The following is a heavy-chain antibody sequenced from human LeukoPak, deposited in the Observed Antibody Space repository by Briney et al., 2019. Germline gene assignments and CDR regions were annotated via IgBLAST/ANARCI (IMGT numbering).Heavy chain of an antibody. Sequence: ASVKVSCKASGYTFTGYYMYWVRQAPGQGLEWMGIINPSGGSTSYAQKFQGRVTMTRDTSTSTVYMELSSLRSEDTAVYYCAREGMAGTGSKRFDPWGQGTLVTVSS. J-gene: IGHJ5*02. CDR3: AREGMAGTGSKRFDP. CDR2: INPSGGST. D-gene: IGHD6-19*01. CDR1: GYTFTGYY. V-gene: IGHV1-46*01.